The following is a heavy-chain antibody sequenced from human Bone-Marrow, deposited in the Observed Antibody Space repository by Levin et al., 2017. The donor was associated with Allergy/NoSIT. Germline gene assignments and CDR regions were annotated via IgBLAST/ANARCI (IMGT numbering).Heavy chain of an antibody. J-gene: IGHJ5*01. CDR1: GGSINTDGFF. D-gene: IGHD3-10*01. CDR3: ARGLSRVGWGWFDS. CDR2: LYASGST. V-gene: IGHV4-61*02. Sequence: PSETLSLTCTVSGGSINTDGFFWSWIRQPAGKGLEWIGRLYASGSTNYNPSLTSRVIISADTSNIQFSLNLSSVTAADTGVYYCARGLSRVGWGWFDSWGQGILVTVSS.